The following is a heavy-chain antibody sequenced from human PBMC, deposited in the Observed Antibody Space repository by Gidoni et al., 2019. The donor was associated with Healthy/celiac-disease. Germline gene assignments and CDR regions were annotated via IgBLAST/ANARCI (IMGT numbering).Heavy chain of an antibody. D-gene: IGHD2-15*01. J-gene: IGHJ4*02. CDR1: GFTFSSYG. Sequence: QVQLVESGGGVVQPGRSLSLSCAASGFTFSSYGMHWVRQAPGKGLEWVAVISYDGSNKYYADSVKGRFTISRDNSKNTLYLQMNSLRAEDTAVYYCAKDVRYCSGGSCYSGLTDYWGQGTLVTVSS. CDR3: AKDVRYCSGGSCYSGLTDY. V-gene: IGHV3-30*18. CDR2: ISYDGSNK.